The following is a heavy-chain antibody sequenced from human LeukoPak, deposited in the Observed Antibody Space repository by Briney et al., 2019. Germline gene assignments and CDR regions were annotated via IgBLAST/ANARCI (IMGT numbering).Heavy chain of an antibody. D-gene: IGHD3-22*01. V-gene: IGHV4-39*01. CDR2: IHSSGNT. Sequence: SETLSLTCTVSIGSVNSGVYYWGRIRQPPGKGLEWIGSIHSSGNTYYNPSLKSRVTISVDTSKNHFSLKLSSVTAADRAVYYCAKHEGSYYDKSGYTFDFWGQGTLVTVSS. CDR1: IGSVNSGVYY. J-gene: IGHJ4*02. CDR3: AKHEGSYYDKSGYTFDF.